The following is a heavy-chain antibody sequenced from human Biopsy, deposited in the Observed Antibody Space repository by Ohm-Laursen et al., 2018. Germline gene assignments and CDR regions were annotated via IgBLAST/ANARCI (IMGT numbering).Heavy chain of an antibody. CDR1: GGTFSNYG. V-gene: IGHV1-69*06. J-gene: IGHJ1*01. Sequence: EASVKVSCKAPGGTFSNYGVNWVRQAPGQGLEWLGGNIPILGTGNYAQKFQDRVTVAADTSTSTATMELRSLRSDDTAVYYCATKLTGYFHHWGQGILVLVSS. CDR2: NIPILGTG. D-gene: IGHD3-9*01. CDR3: ATKLTGYFHH.